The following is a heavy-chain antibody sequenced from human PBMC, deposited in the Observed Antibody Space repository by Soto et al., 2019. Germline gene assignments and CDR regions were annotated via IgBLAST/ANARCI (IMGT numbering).Heavy chain of an antibody. V-gene: IGHV1-3*01. J-gene: IGHJ6*02. CDR2: INAGNGNT. CDR3: ARYFGIYYYYGMDV. D-gene: IGHD3-10*01. CDR1: GYTFTSYA. Sequence: ASVKVSCKASGYTFTSYAMRWVRQAPGQRLEWMGWINAGNGNTKYSQKFQGRVTITRDTSASTAYMELSSLRSEDTAVYYCARYFGIYYYYGMDVWGQGTTVTVSS.